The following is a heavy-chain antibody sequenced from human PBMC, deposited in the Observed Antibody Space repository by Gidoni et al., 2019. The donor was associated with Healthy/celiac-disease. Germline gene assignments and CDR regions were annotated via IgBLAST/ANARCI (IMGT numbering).Heavy chain of an antibody. Sequence: QVQLQESGPGLVKPSEPLSLTCTVSGGSISSSRYYWGWIRQPPGMGLEWIGSIYYSGSTYYNPSLKSRVTISVDTSKNQFSLKLCSATAADTAVYYCARLPAHSPGAPLDYWGQGTLVTVSS. CDR3: ARLPAHSPGAPLDY. V-gene: IGHV4-39*01. CDR1: GGSISSSRYY. J-gene: IGHJ4*02. D-gene: IGHD2-2*01. CDR2: IYYSGST.